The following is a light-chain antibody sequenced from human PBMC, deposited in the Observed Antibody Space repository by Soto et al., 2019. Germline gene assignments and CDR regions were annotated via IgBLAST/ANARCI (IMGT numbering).Light chain of an antibody. CDR2: DAS. CDR3: QQRSNWPLT. V-gene: IGKV3-11*01. J-gene: IGKJ4*01. CDR1: QSVSSS. Sequence: EIVLAQSPATLSLSPGERATLSCRASQSVSSSLGWYQQKPGQAPRLLIYDASNRATGIPARFSGSGSGTDFTLTISSLEPEDCAVYYCQQRSNWPLTFGGGTKVEIK.